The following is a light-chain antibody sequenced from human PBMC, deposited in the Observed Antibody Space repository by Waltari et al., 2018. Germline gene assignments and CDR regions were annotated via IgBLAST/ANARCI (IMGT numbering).Light chain of an antibody. Sequence: QSVLTQPPSVSASPGQRVVISCSGRYSNIGSTYVHWYQHPPGTAPKLLVYDTNQRPSGVPDRFSGSKSGTSASLAISGLRTEDEADYYCSSYTSRGTLVFGGGTKLTVL. CDR3: SSYTSRGTLV. V-gene: IGLV1-47*02. CDR1: YSNIGSTY. CDR2: DTN. J-gene: IGLJ2*01.